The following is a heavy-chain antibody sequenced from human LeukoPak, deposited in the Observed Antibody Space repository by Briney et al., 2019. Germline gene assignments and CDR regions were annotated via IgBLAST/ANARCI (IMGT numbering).Heavy chain of an antibody. V-gene: IGHV3-66*02. CDR1: GFSVSSNY. CDR3: ARDKLGSGYSSDFDY. J-gene: IGHJ4*02. Sequence: GGSLRLSCAASGFSVSSNYMDWVRQAPGKGLEWVSAIYTGGTTYYADSVKGRFTISRDNSKNTLYLQMNSLRAEDTAVYYCARDKLGSGYSSDFDYWGQGTLVTVSS. CDR2: IYTGGTT. D-gene: IGHD6-19*01.